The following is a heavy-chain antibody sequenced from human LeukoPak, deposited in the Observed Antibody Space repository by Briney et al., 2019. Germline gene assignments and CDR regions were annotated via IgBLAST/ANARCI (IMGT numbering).Heavy chain of an antibody. CDR2: IYYSGST. J-gene: IGHJ4*02. Sequence: SETLSLTCTVSGGSINNYYWNWIRQPPGKGLEWIGYIYYSGSTNYNPSLKSRVTMSVDTSKNQFSLKLSSVTAADTAVYYCARDRYCYDSSQNYFDYWGQGTLVTVSS. V-gene: IGHV4-59*12. CDR1: GGSINNYY. CDR3: ARDRYCYDSSQNYFDY. D-gene: IGHD3-22*01.